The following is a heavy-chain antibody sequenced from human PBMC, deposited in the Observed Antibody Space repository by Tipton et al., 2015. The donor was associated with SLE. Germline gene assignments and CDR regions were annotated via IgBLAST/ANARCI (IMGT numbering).Heavy chain of an antibody. Sequence: LRLSCTVSGGSISSYYWGWIRQPPGKGLEWIGSIYYSGSTYYNPSLKSRVTISVDTPKKQFSQTLSSVTAADTAVYYCARDPPPYCSGGSCFSDDYWGQGTLVPVSS. CDR2: IYYSGST. J-gene: IGHJ4*02. CDR3: ARDPPPYCSGGSCFSDDY. D-gene: IGHD2-15*01. CDR1: GGSISSYY. V-gene: IGHV4-39*07.